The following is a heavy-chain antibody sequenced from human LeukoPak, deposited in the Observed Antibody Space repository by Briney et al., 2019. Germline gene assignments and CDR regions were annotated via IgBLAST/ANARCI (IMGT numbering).Heavy chain of an antibody. CDR1: GYTLTELS. CDR3: TTGKIYCSSCSDDY. CDR2: FDPEDPEDGEA. Sequence: ASVKVSCKVSGYTLTELSMHWVRQAPGKGLEWMGGFDPEDPEDGEAIYAQKFQGRVTMTEDTSTDTAYMELSSLRSEDTAVYYCTTGKIYCSSCSDDYWGQGTLVTVSS. J-gene: IGHJ4*02. V-gene: IGHV1-24*01. D-gene: IGHD6-13*01.